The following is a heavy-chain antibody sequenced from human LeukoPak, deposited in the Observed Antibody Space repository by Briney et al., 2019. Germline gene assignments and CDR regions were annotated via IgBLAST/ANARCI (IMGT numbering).Heavy chain of an antibody. Sequence: ASVKVSCKASGYTFTSYDINWVRQATGQGLEWMGWINPNSGGTNYAQKFQGRVTMTRDTSISTAYMELSRLRSDDTAVYYCARFSSGWPGTTYYYYGMDVWGQGTTVTVSS. CDR3: ARFSSGWPGTTYYYYGMDV. CDR2: INPNSGGT. V-gene: IGHV1-2*02. D-gene: IGHD6-19*01. CDR1: GYTFTSYD. J-gene: IGHJ6*02.